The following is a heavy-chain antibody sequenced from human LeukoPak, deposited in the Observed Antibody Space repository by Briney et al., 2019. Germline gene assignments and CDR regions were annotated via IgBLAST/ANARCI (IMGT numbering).Heavy chain of an antibody. D-gene: IGHD2-2*01. V-gene: IGHV3-7*01. CDR3: ARDLVVVRYYYGMDV. J-gene: IGHJ6*02. CDR2: IKQDGSEK. Sequence: PGGSLRLSCAASGFTFSSHWMSWVRQAPGKGLEWVANIKQDGSEKYYVDSVKGRFTISRDNAKNSLYLQMNSLRAEDTAVYYCARDLVVVRYYYGMDVWGQGTTVTVSS. CDR1: GFTFSSHW.